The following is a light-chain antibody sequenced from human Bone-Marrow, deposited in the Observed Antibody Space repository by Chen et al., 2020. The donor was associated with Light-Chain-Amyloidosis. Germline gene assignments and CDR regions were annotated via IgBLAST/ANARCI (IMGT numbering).Light chain of an antibody. CDR1: QGIASY. CDR3: QNYNSAPRA. V-gene: IGKV1-27*01. Sequence: DIQMTQSPSSLSASVGDRVTITCRASQGIASYLAWYQQKPGKVTKLLIYAATTLQSGVPSRFSGSGSGADFTLTISSLQPEDVASYYCQNYNSAPRAFGQGTKVEI. J-gene: IGKJ1*01. CDR2: AAT.